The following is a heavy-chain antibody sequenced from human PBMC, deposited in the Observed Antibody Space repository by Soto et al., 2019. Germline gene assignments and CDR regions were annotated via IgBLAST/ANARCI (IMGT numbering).Heavy chain of an antibody. J-gene: IGHJ6*02. Sequence: GGSLRLSCAASGFTFSSYGMHWVRQAPGKGLEWVAVISYDGSNKYYADSVKGRFTISRDNSKNTLYLQMNSLRAEDTAVYYCAKDSVKAVAGRDYGMDVWGQGTTVTVSS. CDR2: ISYDGSNK. CDR3: AKDSVKAVAGRDYGMDV. V-gene: IGHV3-30*18. D-gene: IGHD6-19*01. CDR1: GFTFSSYG.